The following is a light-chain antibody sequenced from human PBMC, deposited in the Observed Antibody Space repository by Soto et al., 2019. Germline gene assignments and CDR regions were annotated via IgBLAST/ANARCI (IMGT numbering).Light chain of an antibody. Sequence: QSVLIQPASGCGSPGQSFAISCTGTSSDVGGYNYVSWYQQHPGKAPKLMIYEVNKRPSGVPDRFSGSKSGNTASLTVSGLQAEDEADYYCSSYAGSSNVFGTGTKVTVL. CDR2: EVN. CDR3: SSYAGSSNV. V-gene: IGLV2-8*01. J-gene: IGLJ1*01. CDR1: SSDVGGYNY.